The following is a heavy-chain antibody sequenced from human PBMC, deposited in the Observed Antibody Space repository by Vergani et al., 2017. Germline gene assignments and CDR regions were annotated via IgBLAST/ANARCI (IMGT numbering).Heavy chain of an antibody. CDR2: IYTSGST. D-gene: IGHD3-10*01. CDR1: GGSFSSDNVY. J-gene: IGHJ5*02. Sequence: QVQLQESGPGLVTPSQTLSLTCYGSGGSFSSDNVYWTWIRQPAGKGLEWIGRIYTSGSTEYNPSRKSLVTISIDTSKNQFSLNLSSVTAADTAVYYCARAQYYNWFDPWGQGRMVTVSS. CDR3: ARAQYYNWFDP. V-gene: IGHV4-61*02.